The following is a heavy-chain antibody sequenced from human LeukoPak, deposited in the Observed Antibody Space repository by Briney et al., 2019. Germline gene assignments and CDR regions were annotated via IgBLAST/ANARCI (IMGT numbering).Heavy chain of an antibody. CDR2: IYSGGST. Sequence: PGGSLRLSCAASGFTFSDAWVSWVRQAPGKGLEWVSVIYSGGSTYYADSVKGRFTISRDNSKNTLYLQMNSLRAEDTAVYYCARGLAKQGYYFDYWGQGTLVTVSS. D-gene: IGHD1/OR15-1a*01. CDR1: GFTFSDAW. CDR3: ARGLAKQGYYFDY. J-gene: IGHJ4*02. V-gene: IGHV3-53*01.